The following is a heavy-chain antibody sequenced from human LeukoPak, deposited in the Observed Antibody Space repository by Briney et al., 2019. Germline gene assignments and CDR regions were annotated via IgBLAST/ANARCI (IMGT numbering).Heavy chain of an antibody. J-gene: IGHJ4*02. CDR2: FDHEDGET. CDR1: GYTLTELS. CDR3: AIQYSSGWYRYYFDY. Sequence: ASVNVSCTVSGYTLTELSIHWVRQAPGKGLEWMGSFDHEDGETIYAQKFQGRVTMTEDTSTDTTYMELSSLRSEDTAVYYCAIQYSSGWYRYYFDYWGQGTLVTVSS. V-gene: IGHV1-24*01. D-gene: IGHD6-19*01.